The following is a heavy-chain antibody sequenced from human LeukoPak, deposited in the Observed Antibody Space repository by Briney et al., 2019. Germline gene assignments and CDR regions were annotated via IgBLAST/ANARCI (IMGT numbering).Heavy chain of an antibody. J-gene: IGHJ4*02. CDR2: FRTTTDGGTG. CDR3: VTPLRWELPNDF. Sequence: PGGSLRLSCAASGFTFSNTWMTWVRQTPGRGLEWVAFFRTTTDGGTGEYAAPVKGRFTISRDVSINTLFLQMSSLKIEDTAVYYCVTPLRWELPNDFWGQGTLVTVSS. CDR1: GFTFSNTW. V-gene: IGHV3-15*01. D-gene: IGHD4-23*01.